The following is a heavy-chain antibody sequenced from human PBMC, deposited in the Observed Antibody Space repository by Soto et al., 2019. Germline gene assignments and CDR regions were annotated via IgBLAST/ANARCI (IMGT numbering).Heavy chain of an antibody. CDR1: GYAFSNYW. CDR2: IDPTDSFT. Sequence: GESLKISCEGSGYAFSNYWINWVRQVSGKGLEWMGRIDPTDSFTNYSPSFRGHVTISAAKSITTVFLQWSSLRASDTAMYYCARQIYDSDSGPNFQYYFDSWGQGTLVTVSS. J-gene: IGHJ4*02. D-gene: IGHD3-22*01. CDR3: ARQIYDSDSGPNFQYYFDS. V-gene: IGHV5-10-1*01.